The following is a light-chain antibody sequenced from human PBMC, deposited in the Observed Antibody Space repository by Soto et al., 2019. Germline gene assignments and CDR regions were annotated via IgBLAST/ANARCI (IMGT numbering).Light chain of an antibody. CDR1: QSLLHITGETF. Sequence: DVVMTQTPLSLSVAPGQPASISCKSSQSLLHITGETFLFWYLQKPDQSPQLLIYEVSTRVSGVPDRFSGSGSGTDFTLETSRVETDDVGIYYGMQSTQLPPTFGQGTRLGIE. CDR2: EVS. V-gene: IGKV2D-29*02. CDR3: MQSTQLPPT. J-gene: IGKJ5*01.